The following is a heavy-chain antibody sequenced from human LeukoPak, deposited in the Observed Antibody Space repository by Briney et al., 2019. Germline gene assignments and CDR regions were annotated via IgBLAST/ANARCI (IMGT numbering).Heavy chain of an antibody. CDR3: VKDDGWVQYAN. CDR2: IRADAVTT. Sequence: GGTLRLSCATSGFIFSHHGMNWVRQAPGKGLEWVSGIRADAVTTYYADSVKGRFIISRDNSKNTVYLQMNSLSAEDAAVYYCVKDDGWVQYANWGQGTLVTVSS. D-gene: IGHD5-24*01. CDR1: GFIFSHHG. V-gene: IGHV3-23*01. J-gene: IGHJ4*02.